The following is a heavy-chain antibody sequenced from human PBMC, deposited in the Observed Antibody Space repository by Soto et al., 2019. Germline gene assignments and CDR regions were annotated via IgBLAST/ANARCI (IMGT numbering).Heavy chain of an antibody. CDR2: IKSKTDGGTT. V-gene: IGHV3-15*01. Sequence: PVGSLRLSCAASGFTFSNAWMSWVRQAPGKGLEWVGRIKSKTDGGTTDYAAPVKGRFTISRDDSKNTLYLQMNSLKTEDTAVYYCTTLYGAIYYYYGMDVWGQGTTVTVSS. CDR3: TTLYGAIYYYYGMDV. J-gene: IGHJ6*02. CDR1: GFTFSNAW. D-gene: IGHD3-10*01.